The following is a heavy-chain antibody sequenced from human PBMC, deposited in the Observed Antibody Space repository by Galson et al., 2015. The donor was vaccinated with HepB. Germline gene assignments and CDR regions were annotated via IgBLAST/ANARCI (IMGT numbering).Heavy chain of an antibody. CDR1: GFTFSTYN. Sequence: SLRLSCAASGFTFSTYNMNWVRQAPGKGLEWVSSITSSSSYKYYADSVKGRFTISRDNAKNSLYLQMNSLRAEDTAVYYCATGPGPRPPKLWFGEIPNSWGQGTLVAVSS. D-gene: IGHD3-10*01. J-gene: IGHJ4*02. CDR3: ATGPGPRPPKLWFGEIPNS. V-gene: IGHV3-21*01. CDR2: ITSSSSYK.